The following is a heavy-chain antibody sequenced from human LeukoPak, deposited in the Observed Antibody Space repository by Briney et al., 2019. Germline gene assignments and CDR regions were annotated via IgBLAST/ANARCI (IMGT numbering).Heavy chain of an antibody. CDR1: GFTFSSYA. V-gene: IGHV3-23*01. Sequence: GGSLRLSCAASGFTFSSYAMSWVRQAPGKGLEWVSAINDNGGRIYYADSVKGRFTISRNNSKNTLYLQMNSLRAEDTAIYYCARGQYCSSTTCIFDCWGQGTLVTVSS. D-gene: IGHD2-2*01. J-gene: IGHJ4*02. CDR2: INDNGGRI. CDR3: ARGQYCSSTTCIFDC.